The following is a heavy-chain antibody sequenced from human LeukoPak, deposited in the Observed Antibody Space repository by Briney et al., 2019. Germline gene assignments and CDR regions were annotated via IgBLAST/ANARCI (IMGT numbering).Heavy chain of an antibody. CDR2: ISGSGGST. J-gene: IGHJ3*02. Sequence: GGSLRLSCAASGFTFSIYAMSWVRQAPGKGLEWVSAISGSGGSTYYADSVKGRFTISRDNSKNTLYLQMNSLRAEDTAVYYXXXXXXXIXAAGMYAFDIWGQGTMVTVSS. V-gene: IGHV3-23*01. D-gene: IGHD6-13*01. CDR3: XXXXXXIXAAGMYAFDI. CDR1: GFTFSIYA.